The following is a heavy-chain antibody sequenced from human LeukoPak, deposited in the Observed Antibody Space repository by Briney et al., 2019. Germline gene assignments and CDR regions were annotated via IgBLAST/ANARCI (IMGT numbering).Heavy chain of an antibody. D-gene: IGHD6-19*01. CDR3: ARDHSGWYHQSFSYYYYGMDV. Sequence: SETLSLTCTVSGGSISSYYWSWIRQPAGKGLEWIGRIYTSGSTNYNPSLKSRVTMSVDTSKNQFSLKLSSVTAADTAVYYCARDHSGWYHQSFSYYYYGMDVWGQGTTVTVSS. CDR2: IYTSGST. CDR1: GGSISSYY. J-gene: IGHJ6*02. V-gene: IGHV4-4*07.